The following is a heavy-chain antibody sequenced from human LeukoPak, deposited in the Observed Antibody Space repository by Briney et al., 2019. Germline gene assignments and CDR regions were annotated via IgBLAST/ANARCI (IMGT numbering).Heavy chain of an antibody. CDR2: IYHSGST. CDR3: ARDVGLGYCSSTSCSPAENWFDP. Sequence: SETLSLTCTVSGGSISSYYWGWIRQPPGKGLEWIGSIYHSGSTYYNPSLKSRVTISVDTSKNQFSLKLSSVTAADTAVYYCARDVGLGYCSSTSCSPAENWFDPWGQGTLVTVSS. J-gene: IGHJ5*02. V-gene: IGHV4-38-2*02. D-gene: IGHD2-2*01. CDR1: GGSISSYY.